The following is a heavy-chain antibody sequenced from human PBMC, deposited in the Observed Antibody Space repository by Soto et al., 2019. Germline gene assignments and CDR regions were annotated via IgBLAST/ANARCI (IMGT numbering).Heavy chain of an antibody. CDR3: ATDFTDSSGPTLGMDV. V-gene: IGHV4-59*12. Sequence: PSETLSLTCSVSSFSISNYKWSWIRQTPGKGLEWIGYIDNSGGTSYNPSLRSRVTMSVGTSPKQFSLKLSSVTAADTAVYYCATDFTDSSGPTLGMDVWGQGTTVTVSS. J-gene: IGHJ6*02. CDR1: SFSISNYK. D-gene: IGHD6-19*01. CDR2: IDNSGGT.